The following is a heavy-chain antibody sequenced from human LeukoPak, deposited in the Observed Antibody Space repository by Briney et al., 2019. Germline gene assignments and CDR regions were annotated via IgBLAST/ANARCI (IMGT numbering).Heavy chain of an antibody. D-gene: IGHD5-12*01. CDR2: INHSGST. CDR3: ARAVDAIGDFDI. CDR1: GGSFSGYY. Sequence: SETLSLTCAVYGGSFSGYYWSWIRQPPGKGLEWIGEINHSGSTNYNPSLKSRVTISVDTSKNQFSLKLSPVTAADTAVYYCARAVDAIGDFDIWGQGTIVTVSS. V-gene: IGHV4-34*01. J-gene: IGHJ3*02.